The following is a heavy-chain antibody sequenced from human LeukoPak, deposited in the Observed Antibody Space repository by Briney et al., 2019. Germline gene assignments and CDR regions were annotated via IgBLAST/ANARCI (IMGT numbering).Heavy chain of an antibody. CDR3: AKDMTGDYGLSWVFDY. J-gene: IGHJ4*02. Sequence: HSGGSLRLSCAASGFTFGSYAMSWVRQAPGKGLEWVSAISGSGGSTYYADSVKGRFTISRDNSKNTLYLQMNSLRAEDTAVYYCAKDMTGDYGLSWVFDYWGQGTLVTVSS. V-gene: IGHV3-23*01. D-gene: IGHD4-17*01. CDR1: GFTFGSYA. CDR2: ISGSGGST.